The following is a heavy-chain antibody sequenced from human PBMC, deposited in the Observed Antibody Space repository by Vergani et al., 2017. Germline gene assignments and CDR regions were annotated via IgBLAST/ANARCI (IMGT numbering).Heavy chain of an antibody. Sequence: ESGPALVKPTQTLTLTCTFSGFSLSTSGMCVSWVRQPPGKGLEWIGEICHTEDTKYSPSLKSRVTVSVDESRNLFSLRLNSVTAADTAVYYCATIGYRRWGYYFDYWGQGILVTVSS. CDR3: ATIGYRRWGYYFDY. CDR1: GFSLSTSGM. V-gene: IGHV4-4*02. CDR2: ICHTEDT. J-gene: IGHJ4*02. D-gene: IGHD2-2*02.